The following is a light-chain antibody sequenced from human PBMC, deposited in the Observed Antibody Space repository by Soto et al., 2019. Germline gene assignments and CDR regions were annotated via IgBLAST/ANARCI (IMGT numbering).Light chain of an antibody. CDR2: GAS. CDR1: QSVSSSY. V-gene: IGKV3-20*01. J-gene: IGKJ1*01. CDR3: QQFDSSPKT. Sequence: ERVLTRSPGTLSLSKGERATLSCRASQSVSSSYLAWYQQKPGQAPRLLIYGASSRATGIPDRFSGTGSGTDFTLTISRLEPEDFAVYYCQQFDSSPKTFGQGTRVDIK.